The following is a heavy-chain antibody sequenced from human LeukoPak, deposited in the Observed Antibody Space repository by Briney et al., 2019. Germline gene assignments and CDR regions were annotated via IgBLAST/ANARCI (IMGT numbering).Heavy chain of an antibody. J-gene: IGHJ4*02. V-gene: IGHV3-30*02. Sequence: QTGGSLRLSCAASGFTFSSYGMHWVRQAPGKGLEWVAFIRHEGSNKYYADSVKGRFTISRDISKNTLYLQMNSLKTEDTAVYYCTTVVYCSSTSCYSVDYWGQGTLVTVSS. D-gene: IGHD2-2*01. CDR2: IRHEGSNK. CDR3: TTVVYCSSTSCYSVDY. CDR1: GFTFSSYG.